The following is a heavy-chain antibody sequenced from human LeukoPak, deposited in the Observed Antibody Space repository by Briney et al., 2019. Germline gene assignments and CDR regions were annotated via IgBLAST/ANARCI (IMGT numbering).Heavy chain of an antibody. CDR3: AREVGAIDY. D-gene: IGHD1-26*01. V-gene: IGHV3-48*04. J-gene: IGHJ4*02. CDR2: ISDSGGTI. Sequence: PGGSLRLSCAASGFTFSTYSMNWVRQAPGKGLEWVSYISDSGGTIYSANSVKGRFTIYRDNSKNSLYLQMNSLRAEDTAVYYCAREVGAIDYWGQGTVVTVSS. CDR1: GFTFSTYS.